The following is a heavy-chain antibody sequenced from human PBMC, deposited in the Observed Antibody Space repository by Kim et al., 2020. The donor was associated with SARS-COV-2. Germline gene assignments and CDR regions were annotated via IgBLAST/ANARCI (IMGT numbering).Heavy chain of an antibody. V-gene: IGHV4-34*01. CDR1: GGSFSGYY. J-gene: IGHJ6*02. D-gene: IGHD4-4*01. CDR2: INHSGST. CDR3: ARRPNTVTTGASGWAAYYYYGMDV. Sequence: SETLSLTCAVYGGSFSGYYWSWIRQPPGKGLEWIGEINHSGSTNYNPSLKSRVTISVDTSKNQFSLKLSSVTAADTAVYYCARRPNTVTTGASGWAAYYYYGMDVWGQGTTVTVSS.